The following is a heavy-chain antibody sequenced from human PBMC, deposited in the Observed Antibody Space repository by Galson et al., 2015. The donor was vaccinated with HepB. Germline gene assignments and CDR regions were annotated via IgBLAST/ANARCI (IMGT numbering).Heavy chain of an antibody. CDR1: ASSFSTDW. V-gene: IGHV3-7*03. Sequence: SLRLSCAASASSFSTDWMSWVRQAPGRGLQWVAHINRDGSDVKYVDSVKGRFTISRDNDKKSLYLQMNSLRIEDTAVYYCARDSGCCSGSYHWGQGALVTVSS. D-gene: IGHD6-25*01. CDR3: ARDSGCCSGSYH. CDR2: INRDGSDV. J-gene: IGHJ5*02.